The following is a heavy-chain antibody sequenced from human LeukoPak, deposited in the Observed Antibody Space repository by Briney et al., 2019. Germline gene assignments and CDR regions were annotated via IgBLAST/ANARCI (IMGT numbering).Heavy chain of an antibody. V-gene: IGHV4-39*01. CDR3: ARAVIVATIN. D-gene: IGHD5-12*01. CDR2: IYYSGST. Sequence: SETLSLTCTVSGGSISSSSYYWGWIRQPPGKGLEWIGSIYYSGSTYYNPSLKSRVTISVDTSKNQFSLKLSSVTAADTAVYYCARAVIVATINWGQGTLVTVSS. CDR1: GGSISSSSYY. J-gene: IGHJ4*02.